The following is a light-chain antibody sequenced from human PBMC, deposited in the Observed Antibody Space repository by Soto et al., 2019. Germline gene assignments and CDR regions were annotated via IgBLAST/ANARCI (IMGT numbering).Light chain of an antibody. V-gene: IGKV3-11*01. CDR3: QQRGT. Sequence: ELARSADTLSLSPGDSASISCRASQSVSNNYPAWHQQRPGQAPRLLIFGASNRATGVPARFSGSGSGTDFTLTISSLEPEDFAVYYCQQRGTFGGGTKVAIK. CDR2: GAS. J-gene: IGKJ4*01. CDR1: QSVSN.